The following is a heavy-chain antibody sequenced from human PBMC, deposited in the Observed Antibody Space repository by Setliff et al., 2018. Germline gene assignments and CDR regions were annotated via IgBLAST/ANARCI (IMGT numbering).Heavy chain of an antibody. D-gene: IGHD5-18*01. CDR1: GDSFSDYY. Sequence: SETLSLTCAVYGDSFSDYYWSWIRQPPGKGLEWIGSIYSSGNTNFNPSLKTRVTMSIDTSKNQFALNLKSVTAADTAVYYCARDRTAYSYGLDVWGQGTTVTVSS. CDR2: IYSSGNT. V-gene: IGHV4-59*10. J-gene: IGHJ6*02. CDR3: ARDRTAYSYGLDV.